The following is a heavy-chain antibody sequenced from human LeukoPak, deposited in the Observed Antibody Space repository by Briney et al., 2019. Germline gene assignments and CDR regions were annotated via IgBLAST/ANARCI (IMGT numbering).Heavy chain of an antibody. D-gene: IGHD2-15*01. CDR3: ARDHRYCSGGSCYSI. CDR1: EYTFTGYY. CDR2: ISPNSGGT. J-gene: IGHJ4*02. V-gene: IGHV1-2*02. Sequence: ASVKVSCKTSEYTFTGYYMHWVRQAPGQGLEWMGWISPNSGGTNYAQKFQGRVTMTSDTSISTAYMELSRLRSDDTAVYYCARDHRYCSGGSCYSIWGQGTLVTVSS.